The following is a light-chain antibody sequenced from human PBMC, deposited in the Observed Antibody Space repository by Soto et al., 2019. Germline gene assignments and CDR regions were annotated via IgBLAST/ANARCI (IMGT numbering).Light chain of an antibody. CDR1: SSDVGCYNY. Sequence: QSALTQPASVSRSPGQSINISCTGTSSDVGCYNYVSWYQQHPGKAPKLMIYDVSNRPSGVSNRFSGSKSGNTASLTISGLQAEDEADYYCSSYTSSSTGHVVFGGGTKLTVL. CDR2: DVS. J-gene: IGLJ2*01. CDR3: SSYTSSSTGHVV. V-gene: IGLV2-14*01.